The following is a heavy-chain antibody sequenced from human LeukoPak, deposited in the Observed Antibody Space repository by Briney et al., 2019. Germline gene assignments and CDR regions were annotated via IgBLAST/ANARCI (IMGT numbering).Heavy chain of an antibody. CDR3: ARGPRFDY. J-gene: IGHJ4*02. Sequence: SETLSLTCAVYGGSFSGYYWSWIRQPPGKGLEWIGEINHSGSTNYNPSLKSRVTISVDTSKNQFSLRLSSVTAADTAVYYCARGPRFDYWGQGTLVTVSS. CDR2: INHSGST. V-gene: IGHV4-34*01. CDR1: GGSFSGYY.